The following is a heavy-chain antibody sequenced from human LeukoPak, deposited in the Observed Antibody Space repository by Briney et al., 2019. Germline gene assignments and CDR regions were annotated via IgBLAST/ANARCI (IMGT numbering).Heavy chain of an antibody. CDR1: GFTFSSYV. J-gene: IGHJ1*01. V-gene: IGHV3-23*01. CDR3: TKGAAAGPKYFQH. D-gene: IGHD6-13*01. Sequence: GGSLRLSCAASGFTFSSYVMRWVRQAPGKGLEWVSNIDGSGVGTYYADSVKGRFTISRDSSKSTLYLHMNSLRAEDTAVYYCTKGAAAGPKYFQHWGQGTLVTVSS. CDR2: IDGSGVGT.